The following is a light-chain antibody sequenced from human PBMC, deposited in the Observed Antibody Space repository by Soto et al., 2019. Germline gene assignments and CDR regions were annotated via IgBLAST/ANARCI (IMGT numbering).Light chain of an antibody. CDR1: CSNIGNNY. Sequence: QAVVTQPPSVSAAPGQKVTISCSGSCSNIGNNYVSWYQQLPGTAPKLLIYDNNKRPSGIPDRFSGSKSGTSATLGITGLQTGDEADYYCGTWDSSLSAYVFGTGTKLTVL. CDR2: DNN. V-gene: IGLV1-51*01. J-gene: IGLJ1*01. CDR3: GTWDSSLSAYV.